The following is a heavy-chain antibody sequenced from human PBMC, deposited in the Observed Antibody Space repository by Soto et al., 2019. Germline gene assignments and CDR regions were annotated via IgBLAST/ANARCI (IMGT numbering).Heavy chain of an antibody. V-gene: IGHV4-34*01. CDR3: ARGARWIDP. Sequence: PSETLSLTCAVYGGSFSGYYWSWIRQPPGKGLEWIGEINHSGSTNYNPSLKSRVTISVDTSKNQFSLKLSSVTAADTAVYYCARGARWIDPWGQGTLVTVSS. CDR2: INHSGST. CDR1: GGSFSGYY. J-gene: IGHJ5*02.